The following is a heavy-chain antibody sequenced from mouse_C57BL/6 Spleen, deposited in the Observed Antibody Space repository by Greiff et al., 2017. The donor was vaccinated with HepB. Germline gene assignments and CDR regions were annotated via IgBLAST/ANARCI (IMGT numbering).Heavy chain of an antibody. V-gene: IGHV1-82*01. J-gene: IGHJ4*01. CDR3: ARSRGWLLPMDY. CDR2: IYPGDGDT. Sequence: QVQLKQSGPELVKPGASVKISCKASGYAFSSSWMNWVKQRPGKGLEWIGRIYPGDGDTNYNGKFKGKATLTADKSSSTAYMQLSSLTSEDSAVYFCARSRGWLLPMDYWGQGTSVTVSS. CDR1: GYAFSSSW. D-gene: IGHD2-3*01.